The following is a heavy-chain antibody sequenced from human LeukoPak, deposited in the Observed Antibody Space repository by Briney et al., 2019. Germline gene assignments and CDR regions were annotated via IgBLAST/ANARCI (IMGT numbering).Heavy chain of an antibody. D-gene: IGHD6-13*01. Sequence: SVKVSCKASGGTFSSYAISWVRQAPGQGLEWMGGIIPIFGTANYAQKFQGRVTITADESTSTAYMELSSLRSEDTAVYYCARVPPAAAGRGNWFDPWGQGTLVIVSS. CDR2: IIPIFGTA. CDR3: ARVPPAAAGRGNWFDP. J-gene: IGHJ5*02. CDR1: GGTFSSYA. V-gene: IGHV1-69*01.